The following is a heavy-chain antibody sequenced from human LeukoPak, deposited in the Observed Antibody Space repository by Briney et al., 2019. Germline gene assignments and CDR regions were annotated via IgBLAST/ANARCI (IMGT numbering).Heavy chain of an antibody. CDR3: AKEVRISGSYYDY. CDR2: ISGSGGST. Sequence: GRSLRLSCAASGFPFISYGMHWVRQAPGKGLEWVSAISGSGGSTYYADSVKGRFTISRDNSKNTLYLQMNSLRAEDTAVYYCAKEVRISGSYYDYWGQGTLVTVSS. CDR1: GFPFISYG. V-gene: IGHV3-23*01. D-gene: IGHD3-10*01. J-gene: IGHJ4*02.